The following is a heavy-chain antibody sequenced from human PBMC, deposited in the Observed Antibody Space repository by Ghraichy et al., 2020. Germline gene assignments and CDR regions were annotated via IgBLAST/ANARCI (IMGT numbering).Heavy chain of an antibody. CDR1: GFTFSSYG. Sequence: GESLNISCAASGFTFSSYGMHWVRQAPGKGLEWVAVIWYDGSNKYYADSVKGRFTISRDNSKNTLYLQMNSLRAEDTAVYYCARDRGYCSGGSCWGAYYYGMDVWGQGTTVTVSS. CDR3: ARDRGYCSGGSCWGAYYYGMDV. CDR2: IWYDGSNK. J-gene: IGHJ6*02. D-gene: IGHD2-15*01. V-gene: IGHV3-33*01.